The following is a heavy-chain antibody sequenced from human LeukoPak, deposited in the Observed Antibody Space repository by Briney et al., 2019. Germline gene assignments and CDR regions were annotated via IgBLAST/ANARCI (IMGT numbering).Heavy chain of an antibody. CDR3: TTFYTRLTDY. CDR2: TNQDGSEK. J-gene: IGHJ4*02. D-gene: IGHD2/OR15-2a*01. CDR1: GFTFNTYW. V-gene: IGHV3-7*05. Sequence: GGSLRLSCAASGFTFNTYWINWVRQAPGKGLEWLASTNQDGSEKYYVDSVKGRFTISRDNAKNSLYLQMNSLRAEDTAVYYCTTFYTRLTDYWGQGTLVTVSS.